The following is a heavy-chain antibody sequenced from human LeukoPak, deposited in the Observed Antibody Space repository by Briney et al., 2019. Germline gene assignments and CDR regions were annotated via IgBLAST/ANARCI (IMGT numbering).Heavy chain of an antibody. CDR2: ISPKGIT. J-gene: IGHJ5*02. CDR1: GYPINIDHS. V-gene: IGHV4-38-2*02. CDR3: ARVPGVYFDFSIGFGSGWFDP. Sequence: PSETLSLTCFVSGYPINIDHSGAWIWQSPGKGLEWIGVISPKGITYYNPSLRGRVSISPDTSKNHFSLRLSSMTATDTAMYYCARVPGVYFDFSIGFGSGWFDPWGQGILVTDSS. D-gene: IGHD3-3*01.